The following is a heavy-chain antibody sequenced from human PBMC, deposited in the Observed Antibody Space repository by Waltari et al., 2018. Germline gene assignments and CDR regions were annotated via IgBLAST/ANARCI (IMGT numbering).Heavy chain of an antibody. Sequence: EVQLVESGGGLGQPGGSLRLSCAGSGFAFSDYWMHWVRQAPGKGLVWVSSMNSDGSSTMYVDSVKGRFTISRDNAKNTLYLQMSSLRAEDTALYYCLSTGGSGYWGQGTLVTVSS. V-gene: IGHV3-74*03. CDR1: GFAFSDYW. J-gene: IGHJ4*02. CDR3: LSTGGSGY. D-gene: IGHD3-16*01. CDR2: MNSDGSST.